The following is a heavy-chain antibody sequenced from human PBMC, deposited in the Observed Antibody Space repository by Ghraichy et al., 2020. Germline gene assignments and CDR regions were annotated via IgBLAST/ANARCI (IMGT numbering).Heavy chain of an antibody. CDR1: GGSFSGYY. Sequence: SETLSLTCAVYGGSFSGYYWSWIRQPPGKGLEWIGEINHSGSTNYNPSLKSRVTLSVDTSKNQFSLKLSPVTAADTAVYYCARGGYYDRGNWFDPWVQGTLVTVSS. J-gene: IGHJ5*02. D-gene: IGHD3-10*02. V-gene: IGHV4-34*01. CDR2: INHSGST. CDR3: ARGGYYDRGNWFDP.